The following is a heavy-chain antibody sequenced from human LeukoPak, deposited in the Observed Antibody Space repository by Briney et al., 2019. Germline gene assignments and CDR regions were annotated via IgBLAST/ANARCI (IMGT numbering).Heavy chain of an antibody. Sequence: ASVKVSCKASGYTFTGYYMHWVRQAPGQGLEWMGGIIPIFGTANYAQKFQGRVTITADESTSTAYMELSSLRSEDTAVYYCARDLVEMATIEDGGFDYCGQGTLVTVSS. V-gene: IGHV1-69*13. CDR1: GYTFTGYY. D-gene: IGHD5-24*01. CDR2: IIPIFGTA. CDR3: ARDLVEMATIEDGGFDY. J-gene: IGHJ4*02.